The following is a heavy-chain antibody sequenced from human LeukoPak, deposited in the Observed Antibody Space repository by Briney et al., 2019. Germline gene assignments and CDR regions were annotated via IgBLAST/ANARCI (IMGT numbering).Heavy chain of an antibody. D-gene: IGHD2-21*02. J-gene: IGHJ6*02. V-gene: IGHV3-33*01. CDR2: IWYDGSNE. CDR1: GFTFSSYG. CDR3: ARPSLAYCGGDCYSWYYYGMDV. Sequence: GRSLRLSCAASGFTFSSYGMHWVRQAPGKGLEWVAVIWYDGSNEYYADSVKGRFTISRDNSKNTLYLQMNSLRAEDTAVYYCARPSLAYCGGDCYSWYYYGMDVWGQGTTVTVSS.